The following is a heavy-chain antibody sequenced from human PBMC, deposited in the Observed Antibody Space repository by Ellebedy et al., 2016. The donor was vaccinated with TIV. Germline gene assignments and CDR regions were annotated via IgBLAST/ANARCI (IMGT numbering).Heavy chain of an antibody. CDR1: GFTFSRNV. J-gene: IGHJ3*01. CDR2: ISANGINT. D-gene: IGHD5-18*01. Sequence: GESLKISCAVSGFTFSRNVMNWVRQAPGKGLEWVSSISANGINTYDADSVKGRFTISRDNSKNTLYLQMNGLRAEDTAIYYCAKTKGYSDAFDSWGQGTMVTVSS. CDR3: AKTKGYSDAFDS. V-gene: IGHV3-23*01.